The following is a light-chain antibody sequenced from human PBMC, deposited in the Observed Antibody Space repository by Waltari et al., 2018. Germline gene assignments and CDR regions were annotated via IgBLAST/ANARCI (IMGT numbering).Light chain of an antibody. CDR2: EKS. Sequence: QSVLTQPPSVSAAPGQRVTISCSGGSSHIGNNYVSWYRQFPGTAPKLLIYEKSARPSGIPGRFSGSKSGTSATLDITGLQAGDEADYYCGTWDSSLSGAVFGGGTHLTVL. CDR1: SSHIGNNY. CDR3: GTWDSSLSGAV. J-gene: IGLJ7*01. V-gene: IGLV1-51*02.